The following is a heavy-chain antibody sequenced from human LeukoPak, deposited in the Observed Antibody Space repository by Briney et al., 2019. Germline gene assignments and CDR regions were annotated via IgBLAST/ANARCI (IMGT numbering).Heavy chain of an antibody. Sequence: GGSLRLSCAGPGFTFNNYAMTWVRQAPERGLEWVSSITSGGGTNYADSVKGRFTISRDNSRNTLYLQMNGLRAEDAAVYFCGRDPNGDYVSAFEMWGQGTKVTVSS. CDR2: ITSGGGT. V-gene: IGHV3-23*01. CDR3: GRDPNGDYVSAFEM. CDR1: GFTFNNYA. D-gene: IGHD4-17*01. J-gene: IGHJ3*02.